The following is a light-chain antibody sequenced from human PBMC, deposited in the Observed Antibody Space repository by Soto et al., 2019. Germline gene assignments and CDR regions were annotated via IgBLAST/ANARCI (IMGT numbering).Light chain of an antibody. CDR1: QSVSDN. CDR3: QQYNSWPIT. CDR2: RAS. Sequence: TPSPATLYVSPSERVTLYSRASQSVSDNLAWYQQKPGQGPRLLVYRASTRTLGIPARFSGSESGTEFTLTISSLQSEDFAVYYCQQYNSWPITFGQGTRLEIK. J-gene: IGKJ5*01. V-gene: IGKV3-15*01.